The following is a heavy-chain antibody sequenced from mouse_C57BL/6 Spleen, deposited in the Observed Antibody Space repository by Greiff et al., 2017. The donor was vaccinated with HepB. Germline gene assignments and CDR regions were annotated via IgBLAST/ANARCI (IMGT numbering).Heavy chain of an antibody. CDR1: GFTFSDAW. CDR3: TRLYYDSLYAMDD. J-gene: IGHJ4*01. V-gene: IGHV6-6*01. CDR2: IRNKANNHAT. D-gene: IGHD2-4*01. Sequence: EVQLQQSGGGLVQPGGSMKLSCAASGFTFSDAWMDWVRQSPEKGLEWVAEIRNKANNHATYYAESVKGRFTISRDDSKSIVYLQMNSLRAEDTDIYYCTRLYYDSLYAMDDWGQGTSVTVSS.